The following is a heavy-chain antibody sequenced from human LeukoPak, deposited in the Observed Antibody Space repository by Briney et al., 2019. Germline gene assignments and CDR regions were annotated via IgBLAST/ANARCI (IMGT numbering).Heavy chain of an antibody. Sequence: SETLSLTCTVSGGSTSSSSYYWGWIRQPPGKGLEWIGSIYYSGSTYYNPSLKSRVTISVDTSKNQFSLKLSSVTAADTAVYYCARDLRYYDSSGYLQHFDYWGQGTLVTVSS. J-gene: IGHJ4*02. CDR3: ARDLRYYDSSGYLQHFDY. CDR2: IYYSGST. V-gene: IGHV4-39*07. D-gene: IGHD3-22*01. CDR1: GGSTSSSSYY.